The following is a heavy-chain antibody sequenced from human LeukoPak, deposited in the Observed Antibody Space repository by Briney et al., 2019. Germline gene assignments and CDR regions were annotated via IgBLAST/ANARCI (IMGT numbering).Heavy chain of an antibody. J-gene: IGHJ4*02. CDR1: GFTFSNYW. CDR3: GRGEGLGTTNGGYYFAY. V-gene: IGHV3-7*01. CDR2: IKQDGSDK. D-gene: IGHD1-26*01. Sequence: QAGGSLRLSCATSGFTFSNYWMSGVRRAPGKGLEWVANIKQDGSDKYYVDSVKGRFTISRDNAKNSLYLQMNTLRAEDTAVYYCGRGEGLGTTNGGYYFAYWGQGSLVIVSS.